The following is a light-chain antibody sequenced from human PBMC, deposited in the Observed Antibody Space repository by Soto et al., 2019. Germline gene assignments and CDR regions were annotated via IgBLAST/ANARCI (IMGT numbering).Light chain of an antibody. V-gene: IGLV3-21*02. Sequence: SYELTQPPSVSVAPGQTARITCGGNNIGSKRVQWYQQKPGLAPVLVLYDDSDRPSGIPERFSGSNSGNASTLNISRVEAGDEADYYCQVWDSISDLVVFGGGTTVTVL. J-gene: IGLJ2*01. CDR3: QVWDSISDLVV. CDR1: NIGSKR. CDR2: DDS.